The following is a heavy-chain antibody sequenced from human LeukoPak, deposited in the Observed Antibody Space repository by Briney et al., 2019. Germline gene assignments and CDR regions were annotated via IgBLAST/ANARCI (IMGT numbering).Heavy chain of an antibody. CDR2: IYAGDSST. Sequence: GESLKISCKGSGFTFSTYSFAWVRQLPGKGLEWMGVIYAGDSSTTCSPSFQGQVTISVDKSISTAYLQWSSLKASDSAIYYCARHSCYDSWGQGTLVTVSS. CDR3: ARHSCYDS. J-gene: IGHJ4*02. CDR1: GFTFSTYS. V-gene: IGHV5-51*01. D-gene: IGHD3-16*01.